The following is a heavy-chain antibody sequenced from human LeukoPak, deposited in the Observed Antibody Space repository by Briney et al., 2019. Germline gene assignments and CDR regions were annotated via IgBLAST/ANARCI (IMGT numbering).Heavy chain of an antibody. CDR1: GFTFSSYD. J-gene: IGHJ5*02. D-gene: IGHD3-10*01. V-gene: IGHV3-13*01. Sequence: GGSLRLSCAASGFTFSSYDMHWVRQATGRGLEWVSGVAGAGDTYYADSVKGRFTISSENGKNSLYLQMNSLRAGDTAVYYCARGGIRGVTWNWLDPWGQGTLVTVSS. CDR2: VAGAGDT. CDR3: ARGGIRGVTWNWLDP.